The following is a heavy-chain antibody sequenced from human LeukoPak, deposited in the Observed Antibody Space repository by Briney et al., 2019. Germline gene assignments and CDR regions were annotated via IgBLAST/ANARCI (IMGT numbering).Heavy chain of an antibody. CDR3: AREHSVGGGLDAFDM. Sequence: SETLSLTCTVSGGSKSTYYWNWIRQAPGKGLEWIGYVYSIGRTNSNPTLRSRVTISVDTSKNQFSLRLTSVTAADTAVYYCAREHSVGGGLDAFDMWGQGTMVTVSS. V-gene: IGHV4-59*01. CDR2: VYSIGRT. J-gene: IGHJ3*02. D-gene: IGHD3-16*01. CDR1: GGSKSTYY.